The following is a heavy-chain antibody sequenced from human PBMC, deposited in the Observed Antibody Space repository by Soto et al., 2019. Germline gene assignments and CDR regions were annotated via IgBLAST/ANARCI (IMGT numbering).Heavy chain of an antibody. Sequence: PGGSLRLSCAASGFPFSTYDMSWVRQAPGKGLEWVSDIRKNDGNTHYADSVKGRFTISRDNSKNTLYLQMISLRAEDTALYYCAKGAWLDSWGQGSLVTVSS. CDR1: GFPFSTYD. J-gene: IGHJ4*02. CDR3: AKGAWLDS. CDR2: IRKNDGNT. V-gene: IGHV3-23*01.